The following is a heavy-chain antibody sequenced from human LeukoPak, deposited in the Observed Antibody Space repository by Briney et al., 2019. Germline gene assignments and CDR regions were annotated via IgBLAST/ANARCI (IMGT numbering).Heavy chain of an antibody. CDR1: GYTFTSYG. J-gene: IGHJ4*02. CDR3: ATDRGTVTTFGY. Sequence: ASVKVSCKASGYTFTSYGISWVRQAPGQGLEWMGWISAYNGNTNYAQKLQGRVTMTTDTSTSTAYMELRGLRSDDTAVYYCATDRGTVTTFGYWGQGTLVTVSS. D-gene: IGHD4-17*01. CDR2: ISAYNGNT. V-gene: IGHV1-18*01.